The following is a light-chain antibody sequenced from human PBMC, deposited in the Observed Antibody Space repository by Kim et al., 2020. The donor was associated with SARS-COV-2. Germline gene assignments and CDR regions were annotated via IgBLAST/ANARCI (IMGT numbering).Light chain of an antibody. CDR2: KAS. CDR1: QSIGNW. V-gene: IGKV1-5*03. J-gene: IGKJ2*01. CDR3: QQYERYPYT. Sequence: DIQMTQSPSTLSSSVGDRVTITCRASQSIGNWLAWFQQKPGNAPQLLLYKASFLQSSGPSRFSGSGSGTEFTLPTSSLQSDDFATYYCQQYERYPYTFGQETKLEI.